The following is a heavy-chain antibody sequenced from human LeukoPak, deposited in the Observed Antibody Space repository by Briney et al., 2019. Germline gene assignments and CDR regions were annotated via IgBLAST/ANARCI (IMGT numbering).Heavy chain of an antibody. V-gene: IGHV1-2*02. J-gene: IGHJ4*02. CDR3: ARDSSGPTDY. D-gene: IGHD6-19*01. Sequence: ASVTVSCKASGYTFTGYYMHWVRQAPGQGREWMGWINPSSGGTNYAQKFQGRVTMTRDTSISTAYMELSRLRSDDTAVYYCARDSSGPTDYWGQGTLVTVSS. CDR1: GYTFTGYY. CDR2: INPSSGGT.